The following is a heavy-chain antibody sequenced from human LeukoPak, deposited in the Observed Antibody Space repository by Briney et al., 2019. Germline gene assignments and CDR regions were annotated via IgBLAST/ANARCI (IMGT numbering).Heavy chain of an antibody. Sequence: KPSETLSLTCAVYGGSFSGYYWSWIRQPPGKGLEWIGEINHSGSTNYNPSLKSRVTISVDTSKNQFSLKLSSVTAADTAVYYCARGSSYCSSTSCYAGWFDPWGRGTLVTVSS. J-gene: IGHJ5*02. CDR3: ARGSSYCSSTSCYAGWFDP. D-gene: IGHD2-2*01. CDR2: INHSGST. CDR1: GGSFSGYY. V-gene: IGHV4-34*01.